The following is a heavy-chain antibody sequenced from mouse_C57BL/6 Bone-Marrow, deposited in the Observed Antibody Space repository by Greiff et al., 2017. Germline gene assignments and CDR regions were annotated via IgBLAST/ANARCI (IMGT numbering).Heavy chain of an antibody. D-gene: IGHD1-1*01. CDR1: GYTFTSYW. Sequence: QVQLQQPGAELVRPGASVKLSCKASGYTFTSYWMHWVKQRPGQGLEWIGVIHPSDSYTNYNQKFKGKATLTVDTSSSTAYMQLSSLTSEESAVYYGAREASGYGRFDYGGWGTGATVT. V-gene: IGHV1-59*01. CDR3: AREASGYGRFDYGG. J-gene: IGHJ1*03. CDR2: IHPSDSYT.